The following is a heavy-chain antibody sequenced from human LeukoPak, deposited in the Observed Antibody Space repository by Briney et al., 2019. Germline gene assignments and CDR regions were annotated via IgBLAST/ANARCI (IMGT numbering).Heavy chain of an antibody. CDR1: GGTLSSYA. V-gene: IGHV1-69*05. J-gene: IGHJ3*02. Sequence: GSSVKVSCKASGGTLSSYAISGVPQAPGQGLEWMGGIIPIFGTANYAQKFQGRVTITTDESTSTAYMELSSLRSEDTAVYYCARGRRAAAGHWGNDAFDIWGQGTMVTVSS. CDR2: IIPIFGTA. D-gene: IGHD6-13*01. CDR3: ARGRRAAAGHWGNDAFDI.